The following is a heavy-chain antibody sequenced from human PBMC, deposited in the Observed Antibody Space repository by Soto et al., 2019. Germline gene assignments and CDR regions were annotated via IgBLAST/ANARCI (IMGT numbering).Heavy chain of an antibody. CDR3: ARDVAIEYSSSSGWFDP. J-gene: IGHJ5*02. Sequence: SETLSLTCTVSGGSISSYYWSWIRQPPGKGLEWIGYIYYSGSTNYNPSLKSRVTISVDTSKNQFSLKLSSVTAADTAVYYCARDVAIEYSSSSGWFDPWGQGTLVTVSS. CDR2: IYYSGST. CDR1: GGSISSYY. V-gene: IGHV4-59*01. D-gene: IGHD6-6*01.